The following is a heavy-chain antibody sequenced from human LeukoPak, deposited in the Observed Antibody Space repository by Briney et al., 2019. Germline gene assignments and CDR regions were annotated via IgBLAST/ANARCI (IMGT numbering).Heavy chain of an antibody. CDR3: ARGYCSSTNCPIDY. D-gene: IGHD2-2*01. CDR2: ISSSGTYI. J-gene: IGHJ4*02. V-gene: IGHV3-21*01. Sequence: GGSLRLSCAASGFTFSSYSMNWVHQAPGKGLEWVSSISSSGTYIYYADSVKGRFTISRDNAKNSLYLQMNSLRAEDTAVYYCARGYCSSTNCPIDYWGQGTLVTVSS. CDR1: GFTFSSYS.